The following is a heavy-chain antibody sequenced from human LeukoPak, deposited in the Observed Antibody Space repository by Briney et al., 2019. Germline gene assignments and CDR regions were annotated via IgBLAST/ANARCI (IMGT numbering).Heavy chain of an antibody. V-gene: IGHV3-23*01. J-gene: IGHJ4*02. D-gene: IGHD5/OR15-5a*01. Sequence: GGSLRLSCAASGFSFSSYAMSWVRQAPGKGLEWVSSISVSGGGTFYADSVKGRFTVSRDNSKNTLYLQMNSLRAEDTALYYCAKGLYDFGDYWGQGTLVTVSS. CDR1: GFSFSSYA. CDR3: AKGLYDFGDY. CDR2: ISVSGGGT.